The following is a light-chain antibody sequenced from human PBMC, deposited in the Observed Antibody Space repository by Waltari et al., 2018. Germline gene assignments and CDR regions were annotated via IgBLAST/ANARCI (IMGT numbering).Light chain of an antibody. J-gene: IGKJ1*01. CDR3: QQYYSTCQ. CDR1: QSVLHSSNNKNY. CDR2: WAS. V-gene: IGKV4-1*01. Sequence: LAVSLGERATINCKSSQSVLHSSNNKNYLAWYQQKPGQPPKLLIYWASTRESGVPDRFSGSGSGTDFTLTISSLQAEDVAVYYCQQYYSTCQFGQGTKVEIK.